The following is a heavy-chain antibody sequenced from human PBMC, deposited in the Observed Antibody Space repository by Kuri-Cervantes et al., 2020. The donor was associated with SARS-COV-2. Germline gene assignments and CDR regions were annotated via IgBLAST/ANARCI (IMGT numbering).Heavy chain of an antibody. CDR3: ARLGLEWLLYGYYYYGMDV. D-gene: IGHD3-3*01. Sequence: LSLTCAASGFTFSSSWMHWVCQAPEKGQEWVADIKCDGSEKYYVDSVKGRLTISRDNAKNSLYLQMNSLKAEDTAVYYCARLGLEWLLYGYYYYGMDVWGQGTTVTVSS. V-gene: IGHV3-52*02. CDR2: IKCDGSEK. CDR1: GFTFSSSW. J-gene: IGHJ6*02.